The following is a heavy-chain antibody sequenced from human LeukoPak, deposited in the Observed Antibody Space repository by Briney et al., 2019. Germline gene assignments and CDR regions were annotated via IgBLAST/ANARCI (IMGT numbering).Heavy chain of an antibody. D-gene: IGHD2-15*01. Sequence: PGGSLRLSCEASGLTFSDHYIDWVRQAPGKGLEWVVRTRNKANSYTTEYAASVKGRFTISRDDSKNSLYLQMNSLKTEDTAVYYCARSSRTFHGGTPFDYWGQGTLVTVSS. CDR1: GLTFSDHY. CDR3: ARSSRTFHGGTPFDY. V-gene: IGHV3-72*01. J-gene: IGHJ4*02. CDR2: TRNKANSYTT.